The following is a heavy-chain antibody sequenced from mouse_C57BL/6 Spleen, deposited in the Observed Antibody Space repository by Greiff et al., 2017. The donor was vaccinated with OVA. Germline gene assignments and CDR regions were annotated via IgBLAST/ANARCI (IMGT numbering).Heavy chain of an antibody. Sequence: VQLKQSGPELVKPGASVKIPCKASGYTFTDYNMDWVKQSHGKSLEWIGDINPNNGGTIYNQKFKGKATLTVDKSSSTAYMELRSLTSEDTAVYYCALTMVTTRFAYWGQGTLVTVSA. CDR2: INPNNGGT. CDR3: ALTMVTTRFAY. V-gene: IGHV1-18*01. J-gene: IGHJ3*01. CDR1: GYTFTDYN. D-gene: IGHD2-2*01.